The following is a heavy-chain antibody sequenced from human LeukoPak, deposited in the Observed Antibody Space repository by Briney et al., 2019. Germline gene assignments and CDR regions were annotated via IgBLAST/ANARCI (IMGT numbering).Heavy chain of an antibody. Sequence: SETLSLTCAVYGGSFSGYYWSWIRQPPGKGLEWIGEINHSGSTNYNPSLKSRVTISVDTSKNQFSLKLSSVTAADTAVYYCARGYSSGYRYFDLWGRGTLVTVSS. J-gene: IGHJ2*01. CDR3: ARGYSSGYRYFDL. D-gene: IGHD3-22*01. CDR2: INHSGST. CDR1: GGSFSGYY. V-gene: IGHV4-34*01.